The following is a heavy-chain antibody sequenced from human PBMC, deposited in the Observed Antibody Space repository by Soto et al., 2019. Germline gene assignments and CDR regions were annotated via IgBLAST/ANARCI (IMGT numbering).Heavy chain of an antibody. CDR3: AKGGWLLLGGLDY. CDR2: ISYDGSNK. CDR1: GFTFSSYG. Sequence: ESGGGVVQPGRSLRLSCAASGFTFSSYGMHWVRQAPGKGLEWVAVISYDGSNKYYADSVKGRFTISRDNSKNTLYLQMNSLRAEDTAVYYCAKGGWLLLGGLDYWGQGTLVTVSS. V-gene: IGHV3-30*18. D-gene: IGHD3-22*01. J-gene: IGHJ4*02.